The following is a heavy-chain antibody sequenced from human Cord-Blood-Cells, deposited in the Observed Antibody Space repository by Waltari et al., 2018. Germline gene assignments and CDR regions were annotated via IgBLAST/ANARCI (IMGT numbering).Heavy chain of an antibody. V-gene: IGHV1-69*02. CDR1: GGPFSSYT. J-gene: IGHJ5*02. CDR3: ASSSMVQGVINWFDP. D-gene: IGHD3-10*01. CDR2: IIPILGIA. Sequence: QVQLVQSGAEVKKPGSSVKVSCTASGGPFSSYTISWVRQAPGQGLEWMGRIIPILGIANYAQKFQGRVTITADKSTSTAYMELSSLRSEDTAVYYCASSSMVQGVINWFDPWGQGTLVTVSS.